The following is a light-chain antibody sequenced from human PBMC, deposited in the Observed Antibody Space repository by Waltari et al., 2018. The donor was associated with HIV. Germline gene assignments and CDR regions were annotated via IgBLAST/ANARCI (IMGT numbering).Light chain of an antibody. CDR3: SSYTTTNTII. CDR2: DVF. V-gene: IGLV2-14*03. CDR1: SSDIGAYEY. J-gene: IGLJ2*01. Sequence: QSALTQPASVSGSPGQSITISCTGTSSDIGAYEYVSWYRQHPDKAPQLLIYDVFYRPSGVSHRFSCSKSGNTASLTISGLQAEDEAVYSCSSYTTTNTIIFGGGTKLTVL.